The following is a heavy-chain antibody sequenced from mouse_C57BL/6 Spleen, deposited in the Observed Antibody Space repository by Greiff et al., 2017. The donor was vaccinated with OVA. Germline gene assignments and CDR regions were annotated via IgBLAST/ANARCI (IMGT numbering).Heavy chain of an antibody. Sequence: EVQLQQSGPELVKPGASVKMSCKASGYTFTDYNMHWVKQSHGKSLEWIGYINPNNGGTSYNQKFKGKATLTVNKSSSTAYMELRSLTSEDSAVYYCVYFFYAMDDWGQGTSVTVSS. CDR3: VYFFYAMDD. CDR2: INPNNGGT. V-gene: IGHV1-22*01. CDR1: GYTFTDYN. J-gene: IGHJ4*01.